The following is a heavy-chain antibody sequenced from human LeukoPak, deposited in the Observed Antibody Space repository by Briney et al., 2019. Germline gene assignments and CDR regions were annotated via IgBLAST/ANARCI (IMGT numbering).Heavy chain of an antibody. D-gene: IGHD6-19*01. Sequence: PGGSLRLSCAASGFNFDHYWMTWVRQAPGKGLEWVANIKQDGSEKVYLDSMKGRFTISRDNSRDSLYLQMNSLRPEDTAVYYCARDPGSGWWGGFDLWGQGTLIPASS. V-gene: IGHV3-7*04. CDR2: IKQDGSEK. J-gene: IGHJ5*02. CDR1: GFNFDHYW. CDR3: ARDPGSGWWGGFDL.